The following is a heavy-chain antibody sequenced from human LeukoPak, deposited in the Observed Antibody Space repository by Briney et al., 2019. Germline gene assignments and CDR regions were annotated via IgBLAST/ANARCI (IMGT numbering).Heavy chain of an antibody. CDR3: ARDPRYSSGFGYYYGMDV. Sequence: ASVKVSCKASGGTFSSYAISWVRQAPGQGLEWMGRIIPILGIANYAQKFQGRVTITADKSTSTAYMELSSLRSEDTAVYYCARDPRYSSGFGYYYGMDVWGQGTTVTVSS. J-gene: IGHJ6*02. CDR1: GGTFSSYA. CDR2: IIPILGIA. V-gene: IGHV1-69*04. D-gene: IGHD6-19*01.